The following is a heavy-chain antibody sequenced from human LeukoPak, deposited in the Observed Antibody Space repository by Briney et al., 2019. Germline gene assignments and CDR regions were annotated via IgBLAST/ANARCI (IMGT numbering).Heavy chain of an antibody. CDR1: GFTFSSYG. D-gene: IGHD4-11*01. V-gene: IGHV3-33*01. J-gene: IGHJ4*02. Sequence: QPGRSLRLSCAASGFTFSSYGMHWVSQAPGKGLEWVAFIWYDGSNKNYADSVKGRFTISRDNSKNTLYLQMNSLRAEDTAVYYCARVADYSNSAHADYWGQGTLVTVSS. CDR3: ARVADYSNSAHADY. CDR2: IWYDGSNK.